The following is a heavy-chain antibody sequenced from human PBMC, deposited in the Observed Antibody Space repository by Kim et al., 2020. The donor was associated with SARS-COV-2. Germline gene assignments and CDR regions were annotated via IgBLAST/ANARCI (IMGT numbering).Heavy chain of an antibody. CDR2: ISDRGGRT. J-gene: IGHJ4*02. CDR3: SKDAGYSGYDPFDS. Sequence: GGSMRLSCAASGFTFSNYAMNWVRQAPGKGLEWVSSISDRGGRTYHADSVKGRFSFSRDNSKNTMYLQMNSLRAEDTAVYYCSKDAGYSGYDPFDSWGQGSLVTVSS. V-gene: IGHV3-23*01. CDR1: GFTFSNYA. D-gene: IGHD5-12*01.